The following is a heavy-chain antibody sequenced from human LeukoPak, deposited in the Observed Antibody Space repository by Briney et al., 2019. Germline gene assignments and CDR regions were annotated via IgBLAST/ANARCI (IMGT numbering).Heavy chain of an antibody. CDR3: ATTSYSINWGVDY. V-gene: IGHV1-24*01. CDR2: FDPEDGET. CDR1: GYTFTSYG. Sequence: ASVKVSCKASGYTFTSYGISWVRQAPGKGLEWMGGFDPEDGETIYAQKFQGRVTMTEDTSTDTAYMELSSLRSEDTAMYYCATTSYSINWGVDYWGQGTLVTVSS. D-gene: IGHD6-13*01. J-gene: IGHJ4*02.